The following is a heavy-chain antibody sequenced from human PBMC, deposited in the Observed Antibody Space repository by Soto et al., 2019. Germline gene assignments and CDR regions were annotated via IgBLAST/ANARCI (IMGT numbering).Heavy chain of an antibody. Sequence: PSQTLSLTCAISGDSVSSNSAAWNWIRLSPSRGLEWLAGTYYRSRWYNDYAVSVKSRITINPDTSKNQFSLQLNSVTPEDTAVYYCARDPVTAADYFDYWGPGTLVTVSS. J-gene: IGHJ4*02. CDR3: ARDPVTAADYFDY. CDR1: GDSVSSNSAA. V-gene: IGHV6-1*01. CDR2: TYYRSRWYN. D-gene: IGHD6-13*01.